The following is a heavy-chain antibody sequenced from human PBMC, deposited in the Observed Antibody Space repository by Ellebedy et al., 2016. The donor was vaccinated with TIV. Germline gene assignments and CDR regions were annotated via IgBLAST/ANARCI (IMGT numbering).Heavy chain of an antibody. Sequence: GESLKISCAASGFTFSSYAMSWVRQAPGKGLEWVSAISGSGGSTYYADSVKGRFTISRDNSKNTLYLQMNSLRAEDTAVYYCAKDLSLGDRCSGGSCYTDYYYYYGMDVWGQGTTVTVSS. V-gene: IGHV3-23*01. CDR1: GFTFSSYA. J-gene: IGHJ6*02. D-gene: IGHD2-15*01. CDR2: ISGSGGST. CDR3: AKDLSLGDRCSGGSCYTDYYYYYGMDV.